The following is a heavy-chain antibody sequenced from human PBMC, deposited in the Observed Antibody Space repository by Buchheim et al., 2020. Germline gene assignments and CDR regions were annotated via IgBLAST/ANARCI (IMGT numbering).Heavy chain of an antibody. CDR3: ARTLAIRGHFDY. CDR2: INPNSGDT. D-gene: IGHD3-10*01. V-gene: IGHV1-2*04. CDR1: GYTFTGYY. Sequence: QVQLVQSGAEVKKPGASVKVSCKASGYTFTGYYIHWVRQAPGQGLEWMGWINPNSGDTNYAQKFQGWVTMTWDTSITTAYMELSRLRSADTAVYYCARTLAIRGHFDYWGHGTL. J-gene: IGHJ4*01.